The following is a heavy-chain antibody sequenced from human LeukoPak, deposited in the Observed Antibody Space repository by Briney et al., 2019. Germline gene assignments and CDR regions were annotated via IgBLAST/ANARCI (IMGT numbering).Heavy chain of an antibody. V-gene: IGHV1-46*01. CDR2: INPSGGST. J-gene: IGHJ4*02. CDR3: ARFPPEPFDY. CDR1: GYTFTSYY. Sequence: GASVKVSCKASGYTFTSYYMHWVRQAPGQGLEWMGIINPSGGSTSYAQKFQGRVTMTRDMSTSTAYMELRSLRSDDTAVYYCARFPPEPFDYWGQGTLVTVSS.